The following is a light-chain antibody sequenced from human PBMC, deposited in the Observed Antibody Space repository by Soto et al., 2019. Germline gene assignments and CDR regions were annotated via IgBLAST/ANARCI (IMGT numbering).Light chain of an antibody. CDR2: GAS. CDR3: QQYDSSPRT. J-gene: IGKJ1*01. V-gene: IGKV3-20*01. CDR1: QNINSNY. Sequence: EIVLAQSPGTLSLSPGERATLSCRASQNINSNYLAWYQQKPAQSPRVLMYGASSRAPGIPDRFSGSASETDFTLTTSRLEPEDFAVYYCQQYDSSPRTFGQGTKVEIK.